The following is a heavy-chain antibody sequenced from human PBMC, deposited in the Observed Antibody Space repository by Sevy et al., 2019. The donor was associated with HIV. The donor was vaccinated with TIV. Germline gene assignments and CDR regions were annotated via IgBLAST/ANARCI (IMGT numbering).Heavy chain of an antibody. J-gene: IGHJ4*02. V-gene: IGHV3-30*02. CDR2: IQYDGRYT. D-gene: IGHD6-13*01. CDR1: GFTFCYSG. CDR3: AKNTAAVGTGGSDY. Sequence: GGSLRLSCTTSGFTFCYSGMHWVRQAPGKGLEWVTFIQYDGRYTQYADSVKGRFTVSRDNSKNTLYLQMNSLRGDDTAVYYCAKNTAAVGTGGSDYWGQGALVTVSS.